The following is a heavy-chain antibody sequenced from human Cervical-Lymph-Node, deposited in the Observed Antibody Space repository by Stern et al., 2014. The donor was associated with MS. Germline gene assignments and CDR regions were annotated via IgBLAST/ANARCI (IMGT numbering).Heavy chain of an antibody. CDR3: AREGMHTALDY. V-gene: IGHV1-18*01. CDR1: GYTFTSYG. CDR2: ITTYNGNT. Sequence: VQLVQSGAEVKQPGASVKVSCKASGYTFTSYGISWVRQAPGQGLEWMGWITTYNGNTNYAKRLQGRGTMTTDTSTSTAYMELRSMRSDDTAVYYCAREGMHTALDYWGQGTLVTVSS. J-gene: IGHJ4*02. D-gene: IGHD5-18*01.